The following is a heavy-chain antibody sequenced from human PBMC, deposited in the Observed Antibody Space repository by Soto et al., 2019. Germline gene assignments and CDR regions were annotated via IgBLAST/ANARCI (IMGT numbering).Heavy chain of an antibody. CDR3: ASAWGDCSSTSCYAYYYYGMDV. Sequence: QVQLVQSGAEVKKPGSSVKVSCKASGGTFSSYAISWVRQAPGQGLEWMGGIIPIFGTANYAQKFQGRVTITADEATSPAYMELSSLKSEDTAVYYCASAWGDCSSTSCYAYYYYGMDVWGQGTTVTVSS. D-gene: IGHD2-2*01. CDR2: IIPIFGTA. V-gene: IGHV1-69*01. J-gene: IGHJ6*02. CDR1: GGTFSSYA.